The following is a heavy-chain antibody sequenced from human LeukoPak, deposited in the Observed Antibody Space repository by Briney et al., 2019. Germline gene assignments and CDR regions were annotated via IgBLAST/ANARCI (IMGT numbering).Heavy chain of an antibody. D-gene: IGHD5-12*01. V-gene: IGHV3-23*01. CDR2: ISDSGGST. CDR1: GFTFSSHA. J-gene: IGHJ4*02. Sequence: GGSLRLSCAASGFTFSSHAMSWVRQAPGKGLGWVSAISDSGGSTYYVDSVKGRFTISRDNSKNTLYLQMNSLRAEDTAVYYCAKGGYSGYDSGGYFDYWGQGTLVTVSS. CDR3: AKGGYSGYDSGGYFDY.